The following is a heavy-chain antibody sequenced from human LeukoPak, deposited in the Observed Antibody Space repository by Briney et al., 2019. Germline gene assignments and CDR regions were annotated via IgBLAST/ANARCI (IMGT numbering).Heavy chain of an antibody. J-gene: IGHJ4*02. CDR3: AINGGGDSGYGNFDY. CDR1: GFTFDDYA. CDR2: INWNSDSI. D-gene: IGHD5-12*01. V-gene: IGHV3-9*01. Sequence: GGSLRLSCAASGFTFDDYAMHWVRQVPGKGLEWVSGINWNSDSIGYADSVKGRFTTSRDNAKNSLYLQMNSLRAEDTAFYYCAINGGGDSGYGNFDYWGQGTLVAVSS.